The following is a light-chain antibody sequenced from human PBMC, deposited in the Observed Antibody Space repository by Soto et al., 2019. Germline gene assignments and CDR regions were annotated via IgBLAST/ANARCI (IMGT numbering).Light chain of an antibody. CDR2: AAA. J-gene: IGKJ1*01. V-gene: IGKV1-6*01. CDR1: QGIRND. Sequence: AIQMTQSPSSLSASVGDRVTITCRASQGIRNDLGWYQQKPGKAPTVLIFAAASLQRGVPSRFSRSGSGTDFTLTISSLQPEDFATYYCLQDYNYPHTFGQGTKVEIK. CDR3: LQDYNYPHT.